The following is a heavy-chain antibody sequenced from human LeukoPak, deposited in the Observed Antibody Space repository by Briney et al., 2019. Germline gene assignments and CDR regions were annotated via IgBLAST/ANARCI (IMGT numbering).Heavy chain of an antibody. D-gene: IGHD4-17*01. J-gene: IGHJ4*02. Sequence: PSETLSLTCAVSGGSISSSNWWRWVRQPPGKGLEWIGEIYHSGSTNYNPSLKSRVTISVDKSKNQFSLKLSSVTAADTAVYYCARISHMTTVTTIDYWGQGTLVTVSS. V-gene: IGHV4-4*02. CDR3: ARISHMTTVTTIDY. CDR2: IYHSGST. CDR1: GGSISSSNW.